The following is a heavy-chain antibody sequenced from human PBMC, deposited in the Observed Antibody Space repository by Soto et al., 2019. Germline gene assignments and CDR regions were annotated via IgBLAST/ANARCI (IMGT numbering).Heavy chain of an antibody. CDR3: TTRHTAMFNGWYYYYGMDV. CDR1: GFTFRNAW. CDR2: IKSKTDGWTT. Sequence: GGSLRLSCAGSGFTFRNAWMSWVRQAPGKGLEWVGRIKSKTDGWTTDYAAPVKGRFTISRDDSKNTLYLQMNSLKTEDTAVYYCTTRHTAMFNGWYYYYGMDVWGQGTTVTVSS. J-gene: IGHJ6*02. V-gene: IGHV3-15*01. D-gene: IGHD5-18*01.